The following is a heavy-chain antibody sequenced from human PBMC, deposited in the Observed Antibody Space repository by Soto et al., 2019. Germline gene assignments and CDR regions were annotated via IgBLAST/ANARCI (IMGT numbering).Heavy chain of an antibody. CDR1: GGSISSGDYY. V-gene: IGHV4-30-4*01. J-gene: IGHJ5*02. CDR3: ARVPTDWLSCWFDP. D-gene: IGHD3-9*01. Sequence: QVQLQESGPGLVKPSQTLSLTCTVSGGSISSGDYYWSWIRQPPGKGLEWIGYIYYSGSTYYNPSLTSRVTISVDASKNQFSLKLSSVTAADTAVYYCARVPTDWLSCWFDPWGQGTLVTVSS. CDR2: IYYSGST.